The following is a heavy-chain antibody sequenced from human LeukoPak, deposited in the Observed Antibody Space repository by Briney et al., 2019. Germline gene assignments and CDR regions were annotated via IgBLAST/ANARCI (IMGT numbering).Heavy chain of an antibody. D-gene: IGHD3-3*01. CDR2: IYYSGST. CDR3: ARQILNYDFWSGSLNWFDP. V-gene: IGHV4-39*01. Sequence: PSETLSLTCTVSGGSISSSSYYWGWIRQPPGQGLEWIGSIYYSGSTYYNPSLKSRVTISVDTSKNQFSLKLSSVTAADTAVYYCARQILNYDFWSGSLNWFDPWGQGTLVTVSS. CDR1: GGSISSSSYY. J-gene: IGHJ5*02.